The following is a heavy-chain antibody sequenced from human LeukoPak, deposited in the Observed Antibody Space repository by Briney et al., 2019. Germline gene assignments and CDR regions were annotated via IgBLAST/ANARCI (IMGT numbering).Heavy chain of an antibody. CDR2: IKQDGSEK. CDR1: GFTFSSYW. D-gene: IGHD4-17*01. CDR3: ARDGGNGDYEHDY. J-gene: IGHJ4*02. Sequence: GGSLRLSCAASGFTFSSYWMSWVRQAPGKGLEWVANIKQDGSEKYYVDSVKGRFTISRDNAKNSLYLQMNSLRAEDTAVYYCARDGGNGDYEHDYWGQGTLVTVSS. V-gene: IGHV3-7*01.